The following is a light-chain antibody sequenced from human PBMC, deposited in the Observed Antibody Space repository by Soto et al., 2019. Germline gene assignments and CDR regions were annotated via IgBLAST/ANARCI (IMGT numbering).Light chain of an antibody. CDR3: QESNSFPRT. Sequence: DIQMTQSPSFVSASVGDRVTITCRASQSVSTWLAWYQQKPGDAPKLLTYAASTLQSGVPSRFSGSGSGTDFTLAIRSLQPEDFATYYCQESNSFPRTFGGGTKVEIK. J-gene: IGKJ4*01. CDR2: AAS. V-gene: IGKV1-12*01. CDR1: QSVSTW.